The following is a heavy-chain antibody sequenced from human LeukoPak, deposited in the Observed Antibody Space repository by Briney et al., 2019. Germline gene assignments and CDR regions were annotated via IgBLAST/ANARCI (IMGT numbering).Heavy chain of an antibody. J-gene: IGHJ4*02. D-gene: IGHD1-26*01. CDR3: AKDLGEGIVGTFDY. CDR1: GGSISSDY. V-gene: IGHV4-59*12. Sequence: PSETLPLTCTVSGGSISSDYWSWIPQPPGKGLEWIGWISYSGSTTYNPSLKTRVTISLDTSKNQCSLKLSSVTAADTAVYYCAKDLGEGIVGTFDYWGQGTLVTVSS. CDR2: ISYSGST.